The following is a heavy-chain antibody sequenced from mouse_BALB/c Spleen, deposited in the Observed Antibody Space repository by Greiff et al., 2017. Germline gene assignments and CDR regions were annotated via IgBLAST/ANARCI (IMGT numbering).Heavy chain of an antibody. CDR3: ARGGDGYLAWFAY. CDR1: GYSITSGYY. CDR2: ISYDGSN. D-gene: IGHD2-3*01. J-gene: IGHJ3*01. V-gene: IGHV3-6*02. Sequence: DVQLQESGPGLVKPSQSLSLTCSVTGYSITSGYYWYCIRQFPGNKLEWMGYISYDGSNNYNPSLKNRISITRDTSKNQFFLKLNSVTTEDTATYYCARGGDGYLAWFAYWGQGTLVTVSA.